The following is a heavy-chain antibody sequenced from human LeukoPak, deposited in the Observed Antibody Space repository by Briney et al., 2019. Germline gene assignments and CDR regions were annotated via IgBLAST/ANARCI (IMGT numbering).Heavy chain of an antibody. D-gene: IGHD1-26*01. CDR1: GGSISSGTYY. J-gene: IGHJ4*02. Sequence: SETLSLTCTVSGGSISSGTYYWSWVRQPAGKGLEWIGRIYTSGSTNYNPSLKSRVTISVDTSKNQFSLKLSSVTAADTAVYYCARDHRWELALDYWGQGTLVTVSS. CDR3: ARDHRWELALDY. V-gene: IGHV4-61*02. CDR2: IYTSGST.